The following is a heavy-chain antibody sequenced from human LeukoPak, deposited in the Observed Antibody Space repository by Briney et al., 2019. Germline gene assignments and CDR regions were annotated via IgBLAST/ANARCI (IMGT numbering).Heavy chain of an antibody. CDR3: ARHRSGGSQDDAFDI. Sequence: GALRLSCAASGFTFSSYAMHWVRQAPGKGLEWVAVISYDGSNKYYADSVKGRFTISRDNSKNTLYPQMNSLRAEDTAVYYCARHRSGGSQDDAFDIWGQGTMVTASS. D-gene: IGHD2-15*01. CDR1: GFTFSSYA. CDR2: ISYDGSNK. J-gene: IGHJ3*02. V-gene: IGHV3-30*04.